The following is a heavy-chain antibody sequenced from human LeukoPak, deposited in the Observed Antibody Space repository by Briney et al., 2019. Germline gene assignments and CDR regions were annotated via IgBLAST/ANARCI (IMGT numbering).Heavy chain of an antibody. V-gene: IGHV3-15*05. CDR3: TTFPSGFDI. D-gene: IGHD3-3*01. CDR2: IKSKNDGCTT. CDR1: GFTFSNAW. Sequence: GGSLRLSCTASGFTFSNAWMSWVRQAPGKGLEWVGRIKSKNDGCTTDYAAPVKGRVTISRDDSKNTLYLQMNSLKTEDTVLYYCTTFPSGFDIWGQGTMVTVSS. J-gene: IGHJ3*02.